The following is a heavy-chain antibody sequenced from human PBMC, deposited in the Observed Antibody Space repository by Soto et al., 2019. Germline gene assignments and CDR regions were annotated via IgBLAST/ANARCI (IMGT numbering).Heavy chain of an antibody. CDR1: GFTFSTYG. J-gene: IGHJ4*02. CDR2: IWYDGSNK. D-gene: IGHD5-18*01. Sequence: QVQLVESGGGVVQPGKSLRLSCAASGFTFSTYGMHWVRQAPGKGLEWVAVIWYDGSNKYHGDSLKGRFTISRDNSKNTVYLLINNLRAEVTAVYYCGRDGALGETAVVDSWGQGTLVTVSS. V-gene: IGHV3-33*01. CDR3: GRDGALGETAVVDS.